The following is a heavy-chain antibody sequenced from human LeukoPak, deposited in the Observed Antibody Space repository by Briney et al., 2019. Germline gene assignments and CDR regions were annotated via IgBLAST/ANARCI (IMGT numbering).Heavy chain of an antibody. D-gene: IGHD6-13*01. CDR1: GGSISSSSYY. Sequence: SETLSLTCTVSGGSISSSSYYWGWIRQPPGKGLEWIGSIYYSGSTYYNPSLKSRVTISVDMSKNQFSLKLSSVTAADTAVYYCATGIAAAGNYFDYWGQGTLVTVSS. J-gene: IGHJ4*02. CDR2: IYYSGST. CDR3: ATGIAAAGNYFDY. V-gene: IGHV4-39*01.